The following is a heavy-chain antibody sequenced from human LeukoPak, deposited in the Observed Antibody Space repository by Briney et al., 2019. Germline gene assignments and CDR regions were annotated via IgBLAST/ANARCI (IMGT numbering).Heavy chain of an antibody. J-gene: IGHJ4*02. CDR3: ARPRAAVSQHELAYCGGDCYWGYYFDY. CDR1: GGTFSSYA. Sequence: GASVKVSCKASGGTFSSYAISWVRQAPGQGLEWMGRIIPILGIANYAQKFQGRVTITADKSTSTAYMELSSLRSEDTAVYYCARPRAAVSQHELAYCGGDCYWGYYFDYWGQGTLVTVSS. V-gene: IGHV1-69*04. CDR2: IIPILGIA. D-gene: IGHD2-21*02.